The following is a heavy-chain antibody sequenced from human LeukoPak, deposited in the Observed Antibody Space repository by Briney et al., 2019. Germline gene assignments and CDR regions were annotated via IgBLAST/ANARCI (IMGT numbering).Heavy chain of an antibody. Sequence: GGSLRLSCAASGFTFSSYAMSWVRQAPGKGLKWVSTINDNGAGTYYADSVKGRFTISRDNSYNTVSLQMNSLRDEDTGVYYCAKGLRTGVGPYMGYHYYMDVWGKGATVTVSS. CDR1: GFTFSSYA. CDR3: AKGLRTGVGPYMGYHYYMDV. D-gene: IGHD3-16*01. V-gene: IGHV3-23*01. J-gene: IGHJ6*03. CDR2: INDNGAGT.